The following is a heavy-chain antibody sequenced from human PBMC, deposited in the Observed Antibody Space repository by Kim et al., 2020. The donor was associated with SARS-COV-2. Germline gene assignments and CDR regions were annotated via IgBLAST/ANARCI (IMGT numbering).Heavy chain of an antibody. CDR1: GGTFSSYA. Sequence: SVKVSCKASGGTFSSYAISWVRQAPGQGLEWMGGIIPIFGTANYAQKFQGRVTITADESTSTAYMELSSLRSEDTAVYYCARGARYYPGYFQHWGQGTLVTVSS. CDR3: ARGARYYPGYFQH. J-gene: IGHJ1*01. CDR2: IIPIFGTA. D-gene: IGHD3-10*01. V-gene: IGHV1-69*13.